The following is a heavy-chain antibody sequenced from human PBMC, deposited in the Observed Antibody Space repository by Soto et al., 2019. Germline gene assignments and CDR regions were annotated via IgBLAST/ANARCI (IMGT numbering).Heavy chain of an antibody. CDR1: GYTFTSYA. J-gene: IGHJ6*02. CDR3: ARDEPPVQQQLVEAPMDV. Sequence: GASVKVSCKASGYTFTSYAMHWVRQAPGQRLEWMGWINAGNGNTKYSQKFQGRFTITRDTSASTAYMELNSLRAEDTAVYYCARDEPPVQQQLVEAPMDVWGQGTTVTVSS. CDR2: INAGNGNT. V-gene: IGHV1-3*01. D-gene: IGHD6-13*01.